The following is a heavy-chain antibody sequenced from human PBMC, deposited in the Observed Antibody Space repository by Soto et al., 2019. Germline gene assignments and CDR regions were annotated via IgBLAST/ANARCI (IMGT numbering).Heavy chain of an antibody. CDR3: ARSIAVAALDY. J-gene: IGHJ4*02. V-gene: IGHV3-30-3*01. CDR2: ISYDGNKK. Sequence: GGSLRLSCTASGFTFSSYSMHWVRQTPGKGLEWVAVISYDGNKKYYADSVKGRFTVSRDISRNTHYLEMSSLRSEDTAVYYCARSIAVAALDYWGQGSQVTVSS. D-gene: IGHD6-19*01. CDR1: GFTFSSYS.